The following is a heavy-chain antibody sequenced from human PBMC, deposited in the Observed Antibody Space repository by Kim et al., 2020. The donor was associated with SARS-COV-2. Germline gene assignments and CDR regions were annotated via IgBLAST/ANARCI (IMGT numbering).Heavy chain of an antibody. CDR1: GFIFSDYY. J-gene: IGHJ4*02. CDR2: ISDSSTYT. CDR3: ARVALVVRGVFDY. D-gene: IGHD3-10*01. V-gene: IGHV3-11*05. Sequence: GGSLRLSCATSGFIFSDYYMTWIRRAPGEGLEWVSYISDSSTYTNYADSVKGRFTISRDDAKKSVHLQMNSLRADDTAVYYCARVALVVRGVFDYWGQGILVTVSS.